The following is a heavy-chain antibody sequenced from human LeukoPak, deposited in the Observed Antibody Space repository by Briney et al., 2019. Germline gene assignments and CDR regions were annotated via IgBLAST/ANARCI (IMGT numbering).Heavy chain of an antibody. CDR2: INHSGST. V-gene: IGHV4-34*01. CDR1: GGSFSGYY. Sequence: PSETLSLTCAVYGGSFSGYYWSWIRQPPGKGLEWIGEINHSGSTNYNPSLKSRVTISVDTSKNQFSLKLSSVTAADTAVYYCARGGRGSGSWYRWFDPWDQGTLVTVSS. CDR3: ARGGRGSGSWYRWFDP. J-gene: IGHJ5*02. D-gene: IGHD3-10*01.